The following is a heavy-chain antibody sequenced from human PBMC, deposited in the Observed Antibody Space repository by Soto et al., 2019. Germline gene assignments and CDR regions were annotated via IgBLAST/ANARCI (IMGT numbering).Heavy chain of an antibody. J-gene: IGHJ5*02. D-gene: IGHD6-19*01. CDR1: GYTFTSYG. Sequence: ASVKVSCKASGYTFTSYGISWVRQAPGQGLERMGWISAYNGNTNYAQKLQGRVTMTTDTSTSTAYMELRSLRSDDTAVYYCARVQQWLETNWFDPWGQGTLVTVSS. CDR2: ISAYNGNT. CDR3: ARVQQWLETNWFDP. V-gene: IGHV1-18*01.